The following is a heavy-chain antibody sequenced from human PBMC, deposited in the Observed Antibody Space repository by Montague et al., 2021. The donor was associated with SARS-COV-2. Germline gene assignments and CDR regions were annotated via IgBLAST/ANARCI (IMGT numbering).Heavy chain of an antibody. CDR2: IYWDGDQ. J-gene: IGHJ3*01. CDR3: ARRYDFYRAEAFDV. Sequence: PALVKPTQTLTLTCTFSGFSLSTSGVGVGWIRQPPGKALEWLALIYWDGDQRYSPSLKTRLTITKDTSKNRVVLTMTNLDPVDTATYYCARRYDFYRAEAFDVWGQGTMLTVSS. CDR1: GFSLSTSGVG. V-gene: IGHV2-5*02. D-gene: IGHD3-3*01.